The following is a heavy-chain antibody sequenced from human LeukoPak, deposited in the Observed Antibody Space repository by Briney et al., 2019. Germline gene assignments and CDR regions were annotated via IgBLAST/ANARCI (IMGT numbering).Heavy chain of an antibody. CDR3: ARDPIVVVPAAHIYYYYGMDV. J-gene: IGHJ6*04. V-gene: IGHV3-7*03. Sequence: GGSLRLSCAASGFTFSSYWMSWVRQAPGKGLEWVANIKQDGSEKYYVDSVKGRFTISGDNAKNSLYLQMNSLRAEDTAVYYCARDPIVVVPAAHIYYYYGMDVWGKGTTVTVSS. D-gene: IGHD2-2*01. CDR2: IKQDGSEK. CDR1: GFTFSSYW.